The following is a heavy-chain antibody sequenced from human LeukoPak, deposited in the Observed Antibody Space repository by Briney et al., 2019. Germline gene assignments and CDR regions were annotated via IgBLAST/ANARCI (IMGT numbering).Heavy chain of an antibody. CDR2: ISAYNGNT. CDR3: TTTTGRGYYYGMDV. J-gene: IGHJ6*02. V-gene: IGHV1-18*01. Sequence: SVKVSCKASGYTFTSYGISWVRQAPGQGLEWMGWISAYNGNTNYAQKLQGRVTMTEDTSTDTAYMELSSLRSEDTAVYYCTTTTGRGYYYGMDVWGQGTTVTVSS. CDR1: GYTFTSYG. D-gene: IGHD1-14*01.